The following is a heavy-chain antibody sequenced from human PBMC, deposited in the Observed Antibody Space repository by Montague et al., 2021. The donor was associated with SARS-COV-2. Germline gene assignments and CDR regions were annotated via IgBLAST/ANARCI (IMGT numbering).Heavy chain of an antibody. Sequence: SLRLSLAASGFTFSSYAMHWVRQAPGKGLEWVAVISYDGSNKYYVDSVKGRFTISRDNSKNTLYLQMNSLRAEDTAVYYCAREGRYFDWLLNYYYCGMDVWGQGTTVTVSS. CDR1: GFTFSSYA. D-gene: IGHD3-9*01. J-gene: IGHJ6*02. CDR3: AREGRYFDWLLNYYYCGMDV. V-gene: IGHV3-30*04. CDR2: ISYDGSNK.